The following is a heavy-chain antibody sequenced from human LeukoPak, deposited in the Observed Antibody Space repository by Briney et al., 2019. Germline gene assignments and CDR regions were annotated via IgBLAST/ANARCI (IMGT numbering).Heavy chain of an antibody. CDR1: GGSISSSSYY. D-gene: IGHD3-22*01. Sequence: PSETLSLTCTVSGGSISSSSYYWGWIRQPPGKGLEWIGYIYYSGSTNYNPSLKSRVTISVDTSKNQFSLELSSVTAADTAVYYCATDYYDSSGYPDAFDIWGQGTMVTVSS. CDR3: ATDYYDSSGYPDAFDI. CDR2: IYYSGST. J-gene: IGHJ3*02. V-gene: IGHV4-61*05.